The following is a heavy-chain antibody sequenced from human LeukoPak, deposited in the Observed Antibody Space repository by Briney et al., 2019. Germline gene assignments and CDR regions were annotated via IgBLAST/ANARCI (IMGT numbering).Heavy chain of an antibody. D-gene: IGHD2-8*01. CDR1: GGSISSSSYY. J-gene: IGHJ6*03. V-gene: IGHV4-39*01. CDR3: ARGKGLRDYYYYMGV. Sequence: PSETLSLTCTVSGGSISSSSYYWGWIRQPPGKGLEWIGSIYYSGSTYYNPSLKSRVTISVDTSKNQFSLKLSSVTAADTAVYYCARGKGLRDYYYYMGVWGKGTTVTVSS. CDR2: IYYSGST.